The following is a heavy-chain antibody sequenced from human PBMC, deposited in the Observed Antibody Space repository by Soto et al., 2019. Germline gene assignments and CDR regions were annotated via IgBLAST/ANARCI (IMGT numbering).Heavy chain of an antibody. Sequence: QVQLQESGPGLVKPSETLSLMCTVSGGSISSYDWSWIRQPPGKGLEWIGYIYYSGSTNYNPSLKSRVTISVDTSKNQFSPKLSSVTAADTAVYYCARDVSGYIITWYSGMDVWCQGTTLTVSS. V-gene: IGHV4-59*01. CDR2: IYYSGST. J-gene: IGHJ6*02. CDR1: GGSISSYD. D-gene: IGHD6-13*01. CDR3: ARDVSGYIITWYSGMDV.